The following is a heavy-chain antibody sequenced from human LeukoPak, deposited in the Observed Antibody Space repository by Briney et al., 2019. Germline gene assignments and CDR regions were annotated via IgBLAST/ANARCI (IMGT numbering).Heavy chain of an antibody. Sequence: PGGSLRLSCAASGFTYSTYCMSWVRQAPGKGLEWVANINQDGSAQYYVDSVKGRFTISRDNAKNSLFLQINSLRAEDTAVYYCANGGTYSSGPWGQGTLVTVSS. J-gene: IGHJ5*02. CDR1: GFTYSTYC. V-gene: IGHV3-7*01. CDR3: ANGGTYSSGP. D-gene: IGHD3-22*01. CDR2: INQDGSAQ.